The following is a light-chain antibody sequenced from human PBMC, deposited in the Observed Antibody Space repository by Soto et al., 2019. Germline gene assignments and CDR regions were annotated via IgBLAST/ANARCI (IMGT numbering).Light chain of an antibody. Sequence: DIQMTQSPSSLSASVGDRVTITCRASRSIRYLNWYQQMPGKAPKLLISGASTLQSGVSSRFSGSGSWTDSSLTINTLQREDFATYYCQHSDTAPLTFGGGPKVDI. J-gene: IGKJ4*01. CDR1: RSIRY. CDR3: QHSDTAPLT. CDR2: GAS. V-gene: IGKV1-39*01.